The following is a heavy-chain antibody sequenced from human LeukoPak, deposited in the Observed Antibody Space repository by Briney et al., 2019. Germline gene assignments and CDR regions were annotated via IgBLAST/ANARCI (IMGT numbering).Heavy chain of an antibody. D-gene: IGHD1-7*01. V-gene: IGHV4-61*02. Sequence: SQTLSLTCTVSGGSISSGSYYWGWIRQPAGKGLEWIGRIYTSGSGSTSYNPSLKSRVTISVDTSKNQFSLKLSSVTAADTAVYYCARAPRELPFDYWGQGTLVTVSS. CDR3: ARAPRELPFDY. J-gene: IGHJ4*02. CDR1: GGSISSGSYY. CDR2: IYTSGSGST.